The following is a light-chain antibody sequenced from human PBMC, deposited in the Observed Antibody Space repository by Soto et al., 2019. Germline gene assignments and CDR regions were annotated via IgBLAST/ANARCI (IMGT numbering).Light chain of an antibody. J-gene: IGLJ3*02. CDR2: TTN. CDR1: SGSVSTTYY. V-gene: IGLV8-61*01. CDR3: VLYMGSGISV. Sequence: QTVVTQEPAFSVSPGGTVTLTCGLTSGSVSTTYYPSWYQQTPGQAPRTLIYTTNTRSSGVPDRFSGSILGNKAALTITGAQADEESHSYCVLYMGSGISVFGGGTKLTVL.